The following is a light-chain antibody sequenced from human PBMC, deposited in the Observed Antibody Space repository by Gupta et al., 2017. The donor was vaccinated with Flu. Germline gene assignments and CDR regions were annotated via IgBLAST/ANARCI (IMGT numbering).Light chain of an antibody. CDR3: QHRSNWPPRVT. Sequence: EIELPQSPPTLSLSLGERATLSCRASQDIGRFLAWYQQRPGQAPRLLIYYASTRATGIPARFSGSGSGSDFTLSIDSLEAEDFAVYYCQHRSNWPPRVTFGPGTTVDIK. J-gene: IGKJ3*01. CDR2: YAS. CDR1: QDIGRF. V-gene: IGKV3-11*01.